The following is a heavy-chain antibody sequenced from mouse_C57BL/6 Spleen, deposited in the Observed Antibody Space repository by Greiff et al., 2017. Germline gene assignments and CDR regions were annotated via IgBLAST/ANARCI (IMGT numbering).Heavy chain of an antibody. D-gene: IGHD1-1*01. V-gene: IGHV3-8*01. J-gene: IGHJ4*01. CDR3: ARYSNYAMDY. CDR1: GYSITSDY. CDR2: ISYSGST. Sequence: DVQLQESGPGLAKPSQTLSLTCSVTGYSITSDYWSWIRKFPGNKLEYMGYISYSGSTYYNPSLKSRISITRDTSKNQYYLQLNSVTTEDTATYYCARYSNYAMDYWGQGTSVTVSS.